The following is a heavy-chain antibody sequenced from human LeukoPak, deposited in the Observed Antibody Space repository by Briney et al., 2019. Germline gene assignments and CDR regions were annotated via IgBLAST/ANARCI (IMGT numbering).Heavy chain of an antibody. J-gene: IGHJ4*02. D-gene: IGHD6-19*01. Sequence: PGGSLRLSCTASGFTFSSYAMSWVRQAPGKGLEWVSVIYSGGSTYYADSVKGRFTISRDNSKNTLYLQMNSLRAEDTAVYYCAREGQWLVPDYWGQGTLVTVSS. V-gene: IGHV3-53*01. CDR1: GFTFSSYA. CDR2: IYSGGST. CDR3: AREGQWLVPDY.